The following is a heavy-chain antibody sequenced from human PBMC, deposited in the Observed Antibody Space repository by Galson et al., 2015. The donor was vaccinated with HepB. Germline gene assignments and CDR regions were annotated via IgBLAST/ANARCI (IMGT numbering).Heavy chain of an antibody. CDR3: AKGDNILLWFGETQFSD. J-gene: IGHJ4*02. CDR2: ISGGGIRT. V-gene: IGHV3-23*01. D-gene: IGHD3-10*01. Sequence: SLRLSCAASGFTFSNYAMSWVRQAPGKGLEWVSGISGGGIRTYYADSVKGRFTISRDNSKNTLYLQMNSLRAEDTAVYYCAKGDNILLWFGETQFSDWGQGTLVTVSS. CDR1: GFTFSNYA.